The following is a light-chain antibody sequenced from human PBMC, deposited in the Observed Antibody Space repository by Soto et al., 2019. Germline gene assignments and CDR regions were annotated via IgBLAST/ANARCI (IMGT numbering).Light chain of an antibody. Sequence: QPVLTQPPSASGTPGQRVTISCSGSRSNIGSNTVNWYQQLPGTAPKVLIYSNNQRPSGVPDRFSGSRSGTSASLAISGLQSEDEADYYCAAWDGSLNGVLFGGGTKRTVL. CDR3: AAWDGSLNGVL. CDR1: RSNIGSNT. J-gene: IGLJ2*01. CDR2: SNN. V-gene: IGLV1-44*01.